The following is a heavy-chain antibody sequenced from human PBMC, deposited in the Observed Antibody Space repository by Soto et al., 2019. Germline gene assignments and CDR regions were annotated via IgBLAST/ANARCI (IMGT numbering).Heavy chain of an antibody. CDR2: IKQDGSEK. D-gene: IGHD6-13*01. Sequence: HPGGSLRLSCAASGFSFTNYWMSWARQVPGKGLEWLAKIKQDGSEKNYVDSVRGRFTISRDNAKSSLYLQMDSLRADDTAVYFCGRLSRGAAGGTSWGQGTLVTVSS. CDR1: GFSFTNYW. CDR3: GRLSRGAAGGTS. V-gene: IGHV3-7*03. J-gene: IGHJ5*02.